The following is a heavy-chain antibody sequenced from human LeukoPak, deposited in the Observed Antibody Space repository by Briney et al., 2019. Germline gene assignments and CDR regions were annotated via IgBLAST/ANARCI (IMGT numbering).Heavy chain of an antibody. V-gene: IGHV4-39*01. D-gene: IGHD3-22*01. Sequence: SETLSLTCTVSGGSISSSSYYWGWIRQPPGKGLEWIGSIYYSGSTYYNPSLKSRVTTSVDTSKNQFSLKLSSVTAADTAVYYCARLERYYYDSSGYDYWGQGTLVTVSS. CDR3: ARLERYYYDSSGYDY. CDR2: IYYSGST. CDR1: GGSISSSSYY. J-gene: IGHJ4*02.